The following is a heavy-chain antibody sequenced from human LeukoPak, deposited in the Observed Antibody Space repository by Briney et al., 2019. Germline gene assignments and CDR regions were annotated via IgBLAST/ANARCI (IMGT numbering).Heavy chain of an antibody. Sequence: KSSETLSLTCTVSGGSISSYYWSWIRQPAGKGLEWIGRIYTSGSTNYNPSLKSRVTMSVDTSKNQFSLKLSSVTAADTAVYYCARGYYYDSSGYSSGVDYWGQGTLVTVSS. V-gene: IGHV4-4*07. CDR2: IYTSGST. J-gene: IGHJ4*02. CDR3: ARGYYYDSSGYSSGVDY. D-gene: IGHD3-22*01. CDR1: GGSISSYY.